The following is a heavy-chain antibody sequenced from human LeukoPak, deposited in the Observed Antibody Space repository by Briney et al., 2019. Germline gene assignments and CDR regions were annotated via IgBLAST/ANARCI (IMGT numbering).Heavy chain of an antibody. Sequence: SETLSLTCTVSGASIRSYYWSWIRQPPGRGLEWIGYMYNSGSTYCNPSLKSRVTISGDTSKNQFSLKLTSVTAADTAVYYCARLGGPAAVDYWGQGTLVTVSS. D-gene: IGHD2-2*01. V-gene: IGHV4-59*01. J-gene: IGHJ4*02. CDR3: ARLGGPAAVDY. CDR2: MYNSGST. CDR1: GASIRSYY.